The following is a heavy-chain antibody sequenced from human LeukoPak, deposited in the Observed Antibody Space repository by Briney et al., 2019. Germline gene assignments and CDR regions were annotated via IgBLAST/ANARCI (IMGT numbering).Heavy chain of an antibody. J-gene: IGHJ1*01. Sequence: GASVKVSCKASGYTFTSYDINWVRQATGQGLEWMGWMNPNSDNTGYAQKFQGRVTMTTDTSTSTAYMELRSLRSDDTAVYYCARSRCSSTSCYSNFQHWGQGTLVTVSS. CDR3: ARSRCSSTSCYSNFQH. V-gene: IGHV1-8*01. CDR2: MNPNSDNT. CDR1: GYTFTSYD. D-gene: IGHD2-2*01.